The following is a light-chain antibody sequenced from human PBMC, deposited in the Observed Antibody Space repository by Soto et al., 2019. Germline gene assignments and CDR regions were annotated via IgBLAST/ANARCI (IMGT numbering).Light chain of an antibody. J-gene: IGKJ2*01. CDR1: ESVISTY. V-gene: IGKV3-20*01. Sequence: EIVLTQSPGTLALSPGQRATLSCRTSESVISTYLAWYQQKPGQPPRLLIYGASSRATGIPDGFSGSGSGKDFALTISGLEPEDFAVYYCQLLGGSPRYTLGQGTKLEI. CDR3: QLLGGSPRYT. CDR2: GAS.